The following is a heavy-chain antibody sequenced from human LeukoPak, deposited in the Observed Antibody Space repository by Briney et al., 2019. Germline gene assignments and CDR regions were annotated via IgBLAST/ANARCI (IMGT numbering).Heavy chain of an antibody. V-gene: IGHV4-59*02. D-gene: IGHD5-12*01. CDR3: ARGPLDSGYTYFDY. Sequence: SETLSLTCTVSGGSVSSYYWSWIRQPPGKGLGWIGYFSYSGSTNYNPSLKSRVTISVDTSKNQFSLKLSSVTAADTAVYYCARGPLDSGYTYFDYWGQGTLVSVAS. CDR2: FSYSGST. J-gene: IGHJ4*02. CDR1: GGSVSSYY.